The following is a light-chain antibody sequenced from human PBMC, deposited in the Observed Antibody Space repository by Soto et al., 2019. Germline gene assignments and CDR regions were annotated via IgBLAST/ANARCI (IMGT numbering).Light chain of an antibody. V-gene: IGKV1-27*01. CDR1: QSVSNW. CDR2: AAS. Sequence: DIQMTQSPSTLSASVGDRVTITCRASQSVSNWLAWYQQKPGKVPKLLIYAASTLQSGVPSRFSGSGSGTDFTLTISSLQPEDVATYYCQKYNSALITFGQGTRLEIK. J-gene: IGKJ5*01. CDR3: QKYNSALIT.